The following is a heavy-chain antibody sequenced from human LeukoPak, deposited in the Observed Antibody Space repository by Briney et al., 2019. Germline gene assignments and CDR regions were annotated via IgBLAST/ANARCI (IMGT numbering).Heavy chain of an antibody. CDR2: IYSGGST. CDR3: ARAPPGDAFDI. CDR1: GFTVSTKY. J-gene: IGHJ3*02. D-gene: IGHD1-1*01. V-gene: IGHV3-66*01. Sequence: GGSLRLSRAASGFTVSTKYMSWVRQAPGKGLEWVSIIYSGGSTYYADSVKGRFTISRDNSKNTLSLQMNSLRAEDTAVYYCARAPPGDAFDIWGQGTMVTVSS.